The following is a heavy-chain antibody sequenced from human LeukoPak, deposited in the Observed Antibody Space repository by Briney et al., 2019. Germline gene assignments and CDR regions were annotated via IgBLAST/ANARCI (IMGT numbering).Heavy chain of an antibody. J-gene: IGHJ4*02. Sequence: GGSLRLSCAASGFTIRNYGMNWVRQAPGKGLEWVALIWYDGSRDYYVDFVKGRFTVSRDNSKNTLYLQMKNLRAEDTAVYYCATVRGSDWYMDYWGQGTLVTVFS. CDR3: ATVRGSDWYMDY. CDR1: GFTIRNYG. CDR2: IWYDGSRD. V-gene: IGHV3-33*01. D-gene: IGHD6-19*01.